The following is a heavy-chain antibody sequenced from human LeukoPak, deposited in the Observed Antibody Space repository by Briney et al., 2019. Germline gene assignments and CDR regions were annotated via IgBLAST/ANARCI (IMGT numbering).Heavy chain of an antibody. CDR3: AKDFVGYYGILTGYYKDYYYYGMDV. J-gene: IGHJ6*04. V-gene: IGHV3-30*18. Sequence: GGSLRLSCAASGFTFSSYGMHWVRQAPGKGLEGVAVISYDGSNKYYADSVKGRFTISRDNSKNTLYLQMNSLRAEDTAVYYCAKDFVGYYGILTGYYKDYYYYGMDVWGKGATVTVSS. CDR1: GFTFSSYG. CDR2: ISYDGSNK. D-gene: IGHD3-9*01.